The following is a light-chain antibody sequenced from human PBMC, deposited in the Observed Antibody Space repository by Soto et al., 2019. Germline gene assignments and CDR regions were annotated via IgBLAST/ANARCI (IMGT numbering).Light chain of an antibody. CDR2: NAF. Sequence: EIVLTQSPATLSLSPWERATLSCRASQSVNIYLAWYQQKPGQAPRLLINNAFNRATGIPARFSGSGSGTDFTLTISRLEPEDFAVYYCQQYGSSSWTFGQGTKVDIK. V-gene: IGKV3-11*01. CDR3: QQYGSSSWT. J-gene: IGKJ1*01. CDR1: QSVNIY.